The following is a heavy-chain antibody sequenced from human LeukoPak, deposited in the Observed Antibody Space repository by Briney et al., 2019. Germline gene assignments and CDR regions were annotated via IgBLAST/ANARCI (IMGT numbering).Heavy chain of an antibody. J-gene: IGHJ4*02. CDR1: GFTFSDYY. CDR2: ISSTGRTV. CDR3: AKGGPRAPLPA. Sequence: PGGSLRLSCAASGFTFSDYYMTWIRQAPGKGLEWISYISSTGRTVYYADSVKGRFTISRDSAKNSLSLQMNGLRAEDTAVYYCAKGGPRAPLPAWGQGTQVTVSS. V-gene: IGHV3-11*01.